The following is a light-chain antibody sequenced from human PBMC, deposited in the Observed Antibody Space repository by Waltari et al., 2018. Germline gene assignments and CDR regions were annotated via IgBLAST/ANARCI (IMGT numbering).Light chain of an antibody. Sequence: SYELTPQPSASVSPGQTASTTCSGDLLGDEHASWYQCRPGQSPVLVIHHVFKQPSGIPERFSGSYAGNAATLTISGTQAMDDADYYCLAWHISTAVFGGGTKLSVL. CDR2: HVF. J-gene: IGLJ3*02. CDR1: LLGDEH. V-gene: IGLV3-1*01. CDR3: LAWHISTAV.